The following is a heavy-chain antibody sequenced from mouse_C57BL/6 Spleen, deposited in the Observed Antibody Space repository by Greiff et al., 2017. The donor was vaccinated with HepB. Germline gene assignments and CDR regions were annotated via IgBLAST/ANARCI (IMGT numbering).Heavy chain of an antibody. CDR2: IDPETGGT. CDR3: TRGNWYFDY. Sequence: VQLQQSGAELVRPGASVTLSCKASGYTFTDYEMHWVKQTPVHGLEWIGAIDPETGGTAYNQKFKGKAILTADKSSSTAYMELRSLTSEDSAVYYCTRGNWYFDYWGQGTTLTVSS. CDR1: GYTFTDYE. V-gene: IGHV1-15*01. J-gene: IGHJ2*01. D-gene: IGHD2-1*01.